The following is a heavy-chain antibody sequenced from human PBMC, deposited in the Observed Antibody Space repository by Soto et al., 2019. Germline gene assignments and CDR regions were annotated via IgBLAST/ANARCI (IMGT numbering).Heavy chain of an antibody. D-gene: IGHD2-21*01. CDR1: GFTFSSYW. V-gene: IGHV3-7*01. J-gene: IGHJ6*03. CDR2: IKQDGSEK. Sequence: GGSLRLSCAASGFTFSSYWMSWVRQAPGKGLEWVANIKQDGSEKYYVDSVKGRFTISRDNAKNSLYLQMNSLRAEDTAVYYCARAKGIDYYYYYYMDVWGKGTTVTVSS. CDR3: ARAKGIDYYYYYYMDV.